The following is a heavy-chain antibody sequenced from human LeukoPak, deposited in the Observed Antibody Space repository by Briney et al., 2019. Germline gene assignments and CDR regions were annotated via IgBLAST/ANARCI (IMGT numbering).Heavy chain of an antibody. J-gene: IGHJ4*02. V-gene: IGHV3-23*01. CDR2: ISGSGGST. Sequence: GGSLRLSCAASGFTFSSYAMSWVRQAPGKGLEWVSAISGSGGSTYYADSVKGRFTISRDNSKNTLYLQMNSLRAEDTAVYYCAKGPFGVVIISYFDYWGQGTLVTVSS. D-gene: IGHD3-3*01. CDR3: AKGPFGVVIISYFDY. CDR1: GFTFSSYA.